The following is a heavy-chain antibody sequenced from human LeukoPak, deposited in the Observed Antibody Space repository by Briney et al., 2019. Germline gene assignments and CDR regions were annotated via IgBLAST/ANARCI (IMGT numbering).Heavy chain of an antibody. CDR1: GFTFSSYW. D-gene: IGHD7-27*01. CDR2: INGSGSST. Sequence: PGGSLRLSCAASGFTFSSYWMHWVRQAPGKGLVWVSRINGSGSSTNYADSVKGRFTISRDNAKNTLYLQMNSLRGEDTAVYYCARGPSSNWGDFDYWGQGTLVIASS. V-gene: IGHV3-74*01. J-gene: IGHJ4*02. CDR3: ARGPSSNWGDFDY.